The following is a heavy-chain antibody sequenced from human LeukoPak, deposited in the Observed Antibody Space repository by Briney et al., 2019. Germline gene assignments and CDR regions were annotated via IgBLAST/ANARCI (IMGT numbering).Heavy chain of an antibody. V-gene: IGHV4-59*01. J-gene: IGHJ4*02. CDR2: IYYSGST. D-gene: IGHD3-10*01. Sequence: SETLSLTCTVSGGSINSYYWSWIRQPPGKGLERIGYIYYSGSTNYNPSLKSRVTISVDTSKNQFSLKLSSVTAADTAVYYCARLGQWFGELLPYFDYWGQGTLVTVSS. CDR1: GGSINSYY. CDR3: ARLGQWFGELLPYFDY.